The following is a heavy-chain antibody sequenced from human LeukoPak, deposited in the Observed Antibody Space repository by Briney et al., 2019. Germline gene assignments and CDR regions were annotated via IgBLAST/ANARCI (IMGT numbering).Heavy chain of an antibody. V-gene: IGHV3-43*02. CDR1: GLNFDDSA. CDR3: ANPIRGVRYDY. Sequence: HPGGSLRLSCAASGLNFDDSAMHWVRQAPGKGLEWVSLISADGGSTFSADSVKGRFTISRDNSKNTLYLQMNSLRAEDTAVYYCANPIRGVRYDYWSQGTLVTVSS. J-gene: IGHJ4*02. D-gene: IGHD3-10*01. CDR2: ISADGGST.